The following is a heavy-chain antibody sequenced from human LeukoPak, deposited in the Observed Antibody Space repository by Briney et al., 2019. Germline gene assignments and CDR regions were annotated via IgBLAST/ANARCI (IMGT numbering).Heavy chain of an antibody. CDR2: IYHSGST. Sequence: SETLSLTCAVSGYSISSGYYWGWIRQPPGKGLEWIGGIYHSGSTYYNPSLKSRVTISVDTSKNQFSLILSSVTAADTAVYYCARDLARYSRDSSGYDYWGQGTLVTVSS. V-gene: IGHV4-38-2*02. CDR3: ARDLARYSRDSSGYDY. D-gene: IGHD3-22*01. CDR1: GYSISSGYY. J-gene: IGHJ4*02.